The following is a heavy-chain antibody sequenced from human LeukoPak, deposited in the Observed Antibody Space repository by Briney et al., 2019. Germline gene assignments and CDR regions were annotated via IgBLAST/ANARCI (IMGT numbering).Heavy chain of an antibody. CDR2: TYYRSKWYN. J-gene: IGHJ5*02. V-gene: IGHV6-1*01. CDR1: GDSVSSNSAA. Sequence: SQNLSLTCAISGDSVSSNSAAWNWIRQSPSRGLEWLGRTYYRSKWYNDYAVSVKSRITINPDTSKNQFSLQLNSVTPEDTAVYYCARERGYSGYGYNWFDPWGQGTLVTVSS. D-gene: IGHD5-12*01. CDR3: ARERGYSGYGYNWFDP.